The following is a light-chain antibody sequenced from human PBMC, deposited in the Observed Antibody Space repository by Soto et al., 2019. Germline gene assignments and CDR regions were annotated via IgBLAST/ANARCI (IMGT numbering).Light chain of an antibody. J-gene: IGKJ2*01. Sequence: DIVMTQSPDSLAVSLGKRATINCKSSQSVLYSSNNKNYLAWYQQKPGQPPKLLIYWASTRESGVPDRFSGSGSGTDFTLTIISLQAEDVAVYYCQQYYSTPYTFGQGTKLEIK. V-gene: IGKV4-1*01. CDR2: WAS. CDR3: QQYYSTPYT. CDR1: QSVLYSSNNKNY.